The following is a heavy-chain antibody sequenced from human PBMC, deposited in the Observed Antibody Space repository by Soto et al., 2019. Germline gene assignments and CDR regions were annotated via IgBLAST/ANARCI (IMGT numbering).Heavy chain of an antibody. V-gene: IGHV3-23*01. Sequence: GGSLRLSCAASGFTFSSYAMSWVRQAPGKGLEWVSAISGSGGSTYYADSVKGRFTISRDNSKNTLYLQMNSLRAEDTAVYYCAKDLTRRQLWSAFDYWGQGTLVTVSS. J-gene: IGHJ4*02. CDR1: GFTFSSYA. CDR2: ISGSGGST. CDR3: AKDLTRRQLWSAFDY. D-gene: IGHD5-18*01.